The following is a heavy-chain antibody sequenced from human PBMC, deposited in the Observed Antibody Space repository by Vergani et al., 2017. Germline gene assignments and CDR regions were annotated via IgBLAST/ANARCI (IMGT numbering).Heavy chain of an antibody. D-gene: IGHD2-2*01. CDR3: ARVGTSFNRDYFGY. Sequence: QVQLVQSGAEVKKPGASVKVSCKASGYTFTDYFMHWVRQAPGQGLEWMGGINPNSGGTNYAQKFQGRATLTRDTSISTSYMELSNLRSDDTAVYCCARVGTSFNRDYFGYWVQGTLVTVSS. CDR1: GYTFTDYF. J-gene: IGHJ4*02. CDR2: INPNSGGT. V-gene: IGHV1-2*02.